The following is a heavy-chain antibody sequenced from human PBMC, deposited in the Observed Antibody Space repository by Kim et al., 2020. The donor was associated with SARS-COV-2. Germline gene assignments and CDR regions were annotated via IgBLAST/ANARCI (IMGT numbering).Heavy chain of an antibody. D-gene: IGHD6-19*01. Sequence: PGKGLEWVSYISRSRSTIYDADSVKGRFTISRDNAKNSLYLQMNSLRDEDTAVYYCARVYSGGWRFDYWGQGTLVTFSS. CDR3: ARVYSGGWRFDY. V-gene: IGHV3-48*02. J-gene: IGHJ4*02. CDR2: ISRSRSTI.